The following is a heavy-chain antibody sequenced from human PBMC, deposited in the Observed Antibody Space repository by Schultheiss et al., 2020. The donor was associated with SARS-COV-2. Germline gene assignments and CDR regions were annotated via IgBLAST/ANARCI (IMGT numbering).Heavy chain of an antibody. D-gene: IGHD1-26*01. Sequence: SQTLSLTCAISGDSVSSNSAAWNWIRQSPSRGLEWLGRTYYRSKWYNDYAVSVKSRITINPDTSKNQFSLQLNSVTPEDTAVYYCARDQWELLGVYYYYGMDVWGQGTTVTVSS. J-gene: IGHJ6*02. CDR3: ARDQWELLGVYYYYGMDV. V-gene: IGHV6-1*01. CDR1: GDSVSSNSAA. CDR2: TYYRSKWYN.